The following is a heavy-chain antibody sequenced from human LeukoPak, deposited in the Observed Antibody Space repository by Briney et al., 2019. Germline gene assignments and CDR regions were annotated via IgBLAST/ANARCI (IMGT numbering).Heavy chain of an antibody. J-gene: IGHJ6*02. Sequence: ASVKVSCKASGYTFTGSRMQWARQAPGQGLEWMGWNNPSNGDTNSEQKFQGRVTMTRDTSISTVYMELSRLTSDDTAVYYCARSWYGMDVWGQGTTVIVSS. D-gene: IGHD6-13*01. V-gene: IGHV1-2*02. CDR3: ARSWYGMDV. CDR2: NNPSNGDT. CDR1: GYTFTGSR.